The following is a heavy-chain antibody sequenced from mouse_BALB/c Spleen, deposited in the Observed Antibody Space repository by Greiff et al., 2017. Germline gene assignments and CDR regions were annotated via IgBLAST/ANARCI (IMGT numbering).Heavy chain of an antibody. D-gene: IGHD2-4*01. V-gene: IGHV2-2*02. CDR1: GFSLTSYG. CDR2: IWSGGST. Sequence: VKLVESGPGLVRPSQSLSITCTVSGFSLTSYGVHWVRQSPGKGLEWLGVIWSGGSTDYNAAFISRLSISKDNSKSQVFFKMNSLQANDTAIYYCARNPLYDYDGGNYFDYWGQGTTLTVSS. CDR3: ARNPLYDYDGGNYFDY. J-gene: IGHJ2*01.